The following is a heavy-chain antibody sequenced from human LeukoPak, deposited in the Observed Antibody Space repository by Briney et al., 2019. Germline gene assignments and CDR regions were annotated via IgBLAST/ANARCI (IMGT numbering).Heavy chain of an antibody. CDR2: IYSGGST. J-gene: IGHJ3*02. Sequence: PGGSLRLSCAASGFTVGSNYMSWVRQAPGKGLEWVSVIYSGGSTYYADSVKGRFTISRDNSKNTLYLQMNSLRAEDTAVYYCARVTYYYDSSGFDAFDIWGQGTMVTVSS. D-gene: IGHD3-22*01. CDR3: ARVTYYYDSSGFDAFDI. V-gene: IGHV3-53*01. CDR1: GFTVGSNY.